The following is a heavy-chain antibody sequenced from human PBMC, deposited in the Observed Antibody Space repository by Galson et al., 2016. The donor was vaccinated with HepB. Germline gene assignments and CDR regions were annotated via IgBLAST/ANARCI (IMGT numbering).Heavy chain of an antibody. J-gene: IGHJ6*02. CDR3: ARVSGADNYLGLDV. D-gene: IGHD1-26*01. CDR2: ISGSSTYI. CDR1: GFIFSSSA. V-gene: IGHV3-21*01. Sequence: SLRLSCAASGFIFSSSAMNWVRQAPGKGLEWVSSISGSSTYIYYGDSVKGRFTISRDNAKNSLSLQMNSLRAEDTALHFCARVSGADNYLGLDVWGQGTTVTVSS.